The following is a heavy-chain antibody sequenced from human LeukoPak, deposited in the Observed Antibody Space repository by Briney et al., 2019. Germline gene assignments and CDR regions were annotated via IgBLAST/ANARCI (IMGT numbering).Heavy chain of an antibody. Sequence: PGGSLRLSCAASGFTFSLYSMHWVRQAPGKGLEWVSLISYDGSNNYYADSVRGRFTISRDNSKNTLYLQMNTLRAEDTAVYYCARERPERLGGYYYYMDVWGKGTTVTVSS. D-gene: IGHD1-1*01. J-gene: IGHJ6*03. CDR1: GFTFSLYS. CDR2: ISYDGSNN. CDR3: ARERPERLGGYYYYMDV. V-gene: IGHV3-30*04.